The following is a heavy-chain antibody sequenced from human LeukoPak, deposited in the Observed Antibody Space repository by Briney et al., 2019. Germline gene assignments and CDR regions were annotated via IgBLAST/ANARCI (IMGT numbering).Heavy chain of an antibody. CDR2: ISYDGSNK. D-gene: IGHD1-26*01. V-gene: IGHV3-30*18. J-gene: IGHJ4*02. CDR3: AKDGVVGAGLFDY. CDR1: GFTFSSYG. Sequence: PGRSLRLSCAASGFTFSSYGMHWVRQAPGKGPEWVAVISYDGSNKYYADSVKGRFAISRDNSKNTLYLQMNSLRAEDTAVYYCAKDGVVGAGLFDYWGQGTLVTVSS.